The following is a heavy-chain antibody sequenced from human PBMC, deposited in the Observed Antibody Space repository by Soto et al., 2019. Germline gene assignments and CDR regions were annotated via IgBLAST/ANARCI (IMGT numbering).Heavy chain of an antibody. D-gene: IGHD3-16*01. CDR2: IYSGGAT. V-gene: IGHV3-66*01. J-gene: IGHJ6*02. CDR1: GFDFSTNH. CDR3: VRNYGAV. Sequence: EVQLVESGGGLVQPGGSLRLSCAVSGFDFSTNHMTWVRQAPGKGLEWVSIIYSGGATDYAASVKGRLTISRDNSENTLHLQMNSLRGEDTAKYYCVRNYGAVWGQGTTVIVSS.